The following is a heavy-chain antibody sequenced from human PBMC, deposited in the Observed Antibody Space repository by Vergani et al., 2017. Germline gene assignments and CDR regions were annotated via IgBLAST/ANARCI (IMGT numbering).Heavy chain of an antibody. Sequence: QVQLQESGPGLVKPSGTLSLTCAVSGGSISSSNWWSWVRQPPGKGREWIGEIYHSGSTNYNPSLKSRVTISVDKSKNQFSLKLSSVTAADTAVYYCARVLYKYSGYRTVDYWGQGTLVTVSS. J-gene: IGHJ4*02. D-gene: IGHD5-12*01. V-gene: IGHV4-4*02. CDR1: GGSISSSNW. CDR2: IYHSGST. CDR3: ARVLYKYSGYRTVDY.